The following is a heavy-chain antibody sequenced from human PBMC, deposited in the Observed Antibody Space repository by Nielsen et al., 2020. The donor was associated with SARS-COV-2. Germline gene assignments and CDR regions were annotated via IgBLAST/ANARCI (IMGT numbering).Heavy chain of an antibody. D-gene: IGHD3-16*01. Sequence: SVKVSCKASGGTFSSYTIGWVRQAPGQGLEWMGRIIPILGIANYAQKFQGRVTITADKSTSTAYMELSSLRSEDTAVYYCARDNVGSPERYYYGMDVWGQGTTVTVSS. CDR2: IIPILGIA. CDR3: ARDNVGSPERYYYGMDV. V-gene: IGHV1-69*04. J-gene: IGHJ6*02. CDR1: GGTFSSYT.